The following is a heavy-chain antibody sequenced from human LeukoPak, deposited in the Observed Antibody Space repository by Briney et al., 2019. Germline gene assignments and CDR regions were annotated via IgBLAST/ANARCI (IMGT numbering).Heavy chain of an antibody. V-gene: IGHV3-49*03. CDR3: TRERDYTDEY. D-gene: IGHD4-11*01. CDR2: IRGKGSGGST. J-gene: IGHJ4*02. Sequence: GGSLRLSCTASGFTFGDYAMSWLRQAPGKGREWVGFIRGKGSGGSTEYAASVKGRLTISRDDSRSMACMLMDGARTEDTAVGYCTRERDYTDEYWGQGTLVTVSS. CDR1: GFTFGDYA.